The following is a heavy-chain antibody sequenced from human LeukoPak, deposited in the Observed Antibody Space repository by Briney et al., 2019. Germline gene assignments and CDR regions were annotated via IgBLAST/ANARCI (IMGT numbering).Heavy chain of an antibody. CDR2: IKQDGSEK. Sequence: GGSLRLSCAASGFTFSSYWMSWLRQAPGKGLEWVANIKQDGSEKYYVDSVKGRFTISRDNAKNSLYLQMNSLRAEDTAVYYCALRGTYDYGDLRAFFDYWGQGTLVTVSS. CDR3: ALRGTYDYGDLRAFFDY. D-gene: IGHD4-17*01. V-gene: IGHV3-7*01. J-gene: IGHJ4*02. CDR1: GFTFSSYW.